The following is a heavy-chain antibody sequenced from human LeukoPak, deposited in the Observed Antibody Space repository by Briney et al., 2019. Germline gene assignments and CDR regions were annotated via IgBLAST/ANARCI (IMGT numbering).Heavy chain of an antibody. V-gene: IGHV3-7*01. CDR1: GFTFSSYW. D-gene: IGHD1-26*01. Sequence: GGSQRLSCAASGFTFSSYWMSWVRQAPGKGLEWVANIKQDGSEKYYVGSVKGRFTISRDNAKNSLYLQMNSLRAEDTAVYYCARGAGSGSYYYFDYWGQGTLITVSS. J-gene: IGHJ4*02. CDR3: ARGAGSGSYYYFDY. CDR2: IKQDGSEK.